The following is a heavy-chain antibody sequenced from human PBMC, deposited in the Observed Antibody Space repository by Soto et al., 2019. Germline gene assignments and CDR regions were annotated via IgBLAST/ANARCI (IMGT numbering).Heavy chain of an antibody. V-gene: IGHV3-23*01. CDR1: GFTFSSYA. D-gene: IGHD3-3*01. Sequence: PGGSLRISCAASGFTFSSYAMSWVRQAPGRGLEWVSAISGSGGSTYYADSVKGRFTISRDNSKNTLYLQMNSLRAEDTAVYYCAKDWWGLTYYDFWSGYPLGWFDPWGQGTLVTVSS. CDR3: AKDWWGLTYYDFWSGYPLGWFDP. J-gene: IGHJ5*02. CDR2: ISGSGGST.